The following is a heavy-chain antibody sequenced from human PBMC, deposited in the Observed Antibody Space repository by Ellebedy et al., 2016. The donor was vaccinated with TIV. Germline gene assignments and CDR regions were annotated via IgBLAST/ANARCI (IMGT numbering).Heavy chain of an antibody. V-gene: IGHV3-30*02. CDR1: GFSFSNYG. CDR3: TRETNPSPGAVAGTGFDC. J-gene: IGHJ4*02. CDR2: KRFDGRSE. D-gene: IGHD6-19*01. Sequence: PGGSLRLSCVASGFSFSNYGMHWVRQAPGKGLEWVAFKRFDGRSEYNGDSVKGRFFISRDVSKNTLFLQMSRLRAEDTAVYYCTRETNPSPGAVAGTGFDCWGQGTLVIVPS.